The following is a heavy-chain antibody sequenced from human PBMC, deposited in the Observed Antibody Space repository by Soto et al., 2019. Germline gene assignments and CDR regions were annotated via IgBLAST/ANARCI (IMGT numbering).Heavy chain of an antibody. V-gene: IGHV3-23*01. CDR1: GLTFSSYA. Sequence: WGFLTLSCTAAGLTFSSYAMGWDHKAPGKGLEWVSAISGSGGSTYYADSVKGRFTISRDNSKNTLYLQMNSLRAEDTAVYYCAKKGTTVTTDFAYWGQGTLVTVSS. CDR2: ISGSGGST. CDR3: AKKGTTVTTDFAY. D-gene: IGHD4-17*01. J-gene: IGHJ4*02.